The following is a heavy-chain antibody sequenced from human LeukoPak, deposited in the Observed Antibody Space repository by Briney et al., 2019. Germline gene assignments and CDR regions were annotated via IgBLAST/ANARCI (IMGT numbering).Heavy chain of an antibody. Sequence: GGSLRLSCAASGFTFSSYAMSWVRQAPGKGLEWVSAISWSGGSTYYAHSVKGRFTISRDNSKNTLYLQMNSLRAEDTAVYYCAKDRSVLRFLEWLLNDAFDIWGQGTMVTVPS. CDR3: AKDRSVLRFLEWLLNDAFDI. J-gene: IGHJ3*02. V-gene: IGHV3-23*01. CDR1: GFTFSSYA. CDR2: ISWSGGST. D-gene: IGHD3-3*01.